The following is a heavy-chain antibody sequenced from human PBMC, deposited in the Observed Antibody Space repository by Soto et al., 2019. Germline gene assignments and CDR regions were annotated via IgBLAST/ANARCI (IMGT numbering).Heavy chain of an antibody. CDR1: GGSFTGYY. CDR3: ARGFGVVNYYYYYYMDV. D-gene: IGHD3-3*01. Sequence: SETLSLTCAVFGGSFTGYYWSWIRQSPGNGLEWIGYIYYSGSTNYNPSLKSRVTLSVDTSKNQFSLKLSSVTAADTAVYYCARGFGVVNYYYYYYMDVWGKGTTVTV. CDR2: IYYSGST. J-gene: IGHJ6*03. V-gene: IGHV4-59*01.